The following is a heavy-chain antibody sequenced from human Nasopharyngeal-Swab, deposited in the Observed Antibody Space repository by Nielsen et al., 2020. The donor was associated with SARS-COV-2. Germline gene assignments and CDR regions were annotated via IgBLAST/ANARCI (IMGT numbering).Heavy chain of an antibody. CDR3: TRCGGGCYSGRDY. D-gene: IGHD2-15*01. Sequence: GESLKIPCAASGFTFSDSAIHWVRQASGKGLEWVGRIRSKGNTYATAYAASVKGRFIIFRDDPTNTAYLQMNSLKPEDTAVYYCTRCGGGCYSGRDYWGQGTLVTVSS. J-gene: IGHJ4*02. CDR1: GFTFSDSA. CDR2: IRSKGNTYAT. V-gene: IGHV3-73*01.